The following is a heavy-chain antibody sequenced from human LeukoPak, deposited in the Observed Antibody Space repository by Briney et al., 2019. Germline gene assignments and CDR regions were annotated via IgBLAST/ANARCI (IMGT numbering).Heavy chain of an antibody. CDR1: GFTFSSFD. Sequence: PGGSLRLSGAASGFTFSSFDMTSVRQAPGKGLEWISYIRTSGTTTYYADSVRGRFAVSRDNAKNELYLQMNSLRAEDTAVYYCASLTYYDLLTGYNNWFDPWSQGTLVTVSS. CDR2: IRTSGTTT. J-gene: IGHJ5*02. V-gene: IGHV3-48*03. D-gene: IGHD3-9*01. CDR3: ASLTYYDLLTGYNNWFDP.